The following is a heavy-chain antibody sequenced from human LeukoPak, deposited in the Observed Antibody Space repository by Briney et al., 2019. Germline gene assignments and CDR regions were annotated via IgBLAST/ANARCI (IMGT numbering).Heavy chain of an antibody. Sequence: SETLSLTCAFYGGSFTGYYWSWIRQSPGKGLEWIGEINLSGQIDYNTSLKSRVTISVDTSRNQFPLHLNSVTAADTAVYYCTRGGYGPGSHYRFWGQGTLVTVSS. V-gene: IGHV4-34*01. D-gene: IGHD3-10*01. CDR3: TRGGYGPGSHYRF. J-gene: IGHJ4*02. CDR2: INLSGQI. CDR1: GGSFTGYY.